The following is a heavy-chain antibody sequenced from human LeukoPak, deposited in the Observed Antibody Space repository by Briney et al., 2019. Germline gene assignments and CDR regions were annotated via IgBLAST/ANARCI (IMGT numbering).Heavy chain of an antibody. CDR2: FHTSGNR. Sequence: SETLSPTCTVSGGSISSSFWSWLRQPAGKGLEWIGRFHTSGNRNYNPSLRSRVTISVDTSKNQFSLKVTSVTAADTAVYYCAREGSPGYSYGYVPTDFDYWGQGTLVTVSS. V-gene: IGHV4-4*07. J-gene: IGHJ4*02. D-gene: IGHD5-18*01. CDR3: AREGSPGYSYGYVPTDFDY. CDR1: GGSISSSF.